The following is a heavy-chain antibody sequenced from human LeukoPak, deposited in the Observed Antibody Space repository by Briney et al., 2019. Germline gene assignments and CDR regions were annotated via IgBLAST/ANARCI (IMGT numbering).Heavy chain of an antibody. D-gene: IGHD6-19*01. Sequence: PGGSLRLSCAASGFTFSSYSMNWVRQAPGKGLEWVSSISSSSSYIYYADSVKGRFTISRDNAKNSLYLQMNSLRAEDTAVYYCAKDPGYSSGRIFDYWGQGALVTVSS. J-gene: IGHJ4*02. V-gene: IGHV3-21*04. CDR2: ISSSSSYI. CDR3: AKDPGYSSGRIFDY. CDR1: GFTFSSYS.